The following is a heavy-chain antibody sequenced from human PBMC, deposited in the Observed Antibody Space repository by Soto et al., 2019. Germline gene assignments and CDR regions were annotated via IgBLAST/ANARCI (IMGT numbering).Heavy chain of an antibody. CDR3: ARDIGSSWYDNYYYGMDV. Sequence: ASVKVSCKASGYTFTSYYMHWVRQAPGQGPEWMGIINPSGGSTSYAQKFQGRVTMTRDTSTSTVYMALSSLRSEDTAVYYCARDIGSSWYDNYYYGMDVWGQGTTVTVSS. CDR1: GYTFTSYY. D-gene: IGHD6-13*01. V-gene: IGHV1-46*01. CDR2: INPSGGST. J-gene: IGHJ6*02.